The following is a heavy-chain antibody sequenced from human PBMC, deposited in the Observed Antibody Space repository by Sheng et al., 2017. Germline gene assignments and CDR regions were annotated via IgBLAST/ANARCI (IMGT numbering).Heavy chain of an antibody. J-gene: IGHJ6*03. D-gene: IGHD3-16*01. CDR1: GYTFTSYG. V-gene: IGHV1-18*01. Sequence: QVQLVQSGAEVKKPGASVKVSCKASGYTFTSYGISWVRQAPGQGLEWMGWISAYNGNTNYAQKLQGRVTMTTDTSTSTAYMELRSLRSDDTAVYYCARHPSYDLHFGGVIRTGYYYMDVWGKGTTVTVSS. CDR2: ISAYNGNT. CDR3: ARHPSYDLHFGGVIRTGYYYMDV.